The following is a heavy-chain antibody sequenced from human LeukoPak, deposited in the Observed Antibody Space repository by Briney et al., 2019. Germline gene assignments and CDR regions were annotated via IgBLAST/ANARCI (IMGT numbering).Heavy chain of an antibody. CDR2: INSSGGST. V-gene: IGHV1-46*01. J-gene: IGHJ4*02. D-gene: IGHD2-2*01. CDR3: ARVGYCSSISCYPDY. CDR1: GYTFTSYF. Sequence: GASVKVSCKASGYTFTSYFIHWVRQAPGQGLEWMGIINSSGGSTTYAQKFQGRVTMTRDTSTSTVYMELSSLRSEDTAVYYCARVGYCSSISCYPDYWGQGTLVTASS.